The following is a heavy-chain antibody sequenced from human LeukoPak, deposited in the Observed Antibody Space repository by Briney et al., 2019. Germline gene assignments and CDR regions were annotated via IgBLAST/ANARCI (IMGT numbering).Heavy chain of an antibody. CDR1: GFTFSDHY. CDR2: TRKKANSYTT. J-gene: IGHJ4*02. CDR3: VRVASSDYYLTD. D-gene: IGHD3-22*01. V-gene: IGHV3-72*01. Sequence: GGSLRLSCAASGFTFSDHYMDWVRQAPGKGLEWVGRTRKKANSYTTEYAASVKGRFTISRDDSKNSLYLQMNSLKTEDTAVYYCVRVASSDYYLTDWGQGTLVTVSS.